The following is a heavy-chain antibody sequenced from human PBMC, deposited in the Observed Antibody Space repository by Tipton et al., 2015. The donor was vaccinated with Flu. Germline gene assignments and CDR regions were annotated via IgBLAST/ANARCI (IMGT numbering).Heavy chain of an antibody. J-gene: IGHJ6*02. CDR3: ASHRLYGMDV. CDR2: IYHSGST. Sequence: TLSLTCTVSGGSISRGSYYYNWIRQPAGEGLEWIGSIYHSGSTYYNPSLKSRVTISVDTSKNQFSLKLSSVTAADTAVYYCASHRLYGMDVWGQGTTVTVSS. CDR1: GGSISRGSYY. V-gene: IGHV4-61*02.